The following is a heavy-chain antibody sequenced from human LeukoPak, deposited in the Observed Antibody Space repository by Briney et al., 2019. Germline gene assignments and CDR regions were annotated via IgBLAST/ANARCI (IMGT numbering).Heavy chain of an antibody. J-gene: IGHJ6*03. CDR1: GGSFSGYY. D-gene: IGHD2-8*01. CDR3: ARDKGDSRYCSNGVCTDVYYYYMDV. V-gene: IGHV4-34*01. CDR2: INHSGST. Sequence: PSETLSLTCAVYGGSFSGYYWSWIRQPPGKGLEWIGEINHSGSTNYNPSLKSRVTISVDTSKNQFSLKLSSVTAADTAVYYCARDKGDSRYCSNGVCTDVYYYYMDVWGKGTTVTVSS.